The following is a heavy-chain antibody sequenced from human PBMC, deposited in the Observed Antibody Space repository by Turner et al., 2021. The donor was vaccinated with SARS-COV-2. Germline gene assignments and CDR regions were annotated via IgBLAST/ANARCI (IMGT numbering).Heavy chain of an antibody. D-gene: IGHD2-21*02. V-gene: IGHV4-39*02. Sequence: QLQLPASGPGLVKPSETLSLTCTVSGGSISSSTYYWGWIRQPPGKGLEWIGSIYYSGSTYYNPSLKSRVTISVDTSKNQFSLKLSCVTAADTAVYYCARDGGDPPRYFQHWGQGTLVTVSS. J-gene: IGHJ1*01. CDR3: ARDGGDPPRYFQH. CDR2: IYYSGST. CDR1: GGSISSSTYY.